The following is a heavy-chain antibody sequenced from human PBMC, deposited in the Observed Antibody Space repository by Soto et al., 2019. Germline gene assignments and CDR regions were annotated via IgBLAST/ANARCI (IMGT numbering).Heavy chain of an antibody. CDR3: AKDRGY. J-gene: IGHJ4*02. CDR1: GFTFSSYG. D-gene: IGHD3-10*01. Sequence: QPGGSLRLSCAASGFTFSSYGMHWVRQAPGKGLEWVAVISYDGSNKYYADSVKGRFTISRDNSKNTLYLQMNSLRAEDTAVYYCAKDRGYWGQGTLVTVSS. CDR2: ISYDGSNK. V-gene: IGHV3-30*18.